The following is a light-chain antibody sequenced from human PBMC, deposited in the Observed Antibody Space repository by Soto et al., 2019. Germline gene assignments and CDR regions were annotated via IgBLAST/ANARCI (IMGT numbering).Light chain of an antibody. Sequence: QSVLTQPPSVSAAPGQKVTISCSGSSSDIGNNYVSWYQQVPGTAPRLLIYGNNKRPSGIPDRFSGSKSGTSATLGITGLQTGDEADYYCGAWDSTLSAEVFGTGTKLTVL. V-gene: IGLV1-51*01. CDR2: GNN. CDR3: GAWDSTLSAEV. CDR1: SSDIGNNY. J-gene: IGLJ1*01.